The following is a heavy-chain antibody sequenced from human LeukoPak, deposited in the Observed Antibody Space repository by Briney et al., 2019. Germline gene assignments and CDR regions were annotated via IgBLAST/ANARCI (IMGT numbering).Heavy chain of an antibody. J-gene: IGHJ5*02. CDR2: ISGNGVST. CDR3: ARDASDIVVVPAAVGPIDL. D-gene: IGHD2-2*01. V-gene: IGHV3-64*01. Sequence: GGSLRLSCVASGFTFSAYAMYWVRRTPGKGLEYVSAISGNGVSTHYATSVKGRFTISRDNSKNTLYLQMGSLRDEDMAVYYCARDASDIVVVPAAVGPIDLWGQGTLVTVPS. CDR1: GFTFSAYA.